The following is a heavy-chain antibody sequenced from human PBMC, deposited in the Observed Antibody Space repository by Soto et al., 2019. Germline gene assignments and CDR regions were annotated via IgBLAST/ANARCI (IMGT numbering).Heavy chain of an antibody. Sequence: PSETLSFPCTFSVDSISSDSNFWGWIRQPPDKGLEWIGSFYYDRNPYTNPSLRSRVTIAVDTSKTQLSLKLNSVNAADTAMYSCARKKCSNLACPFDNWGQGTLVTVSS. D-gene: IGHD6-6*01. V-gene: IGHV4-39*01. CDR3: ARKKCSNLACPFDN. J-gene: IGHJ4*02. CDR2: FYYDRNP. CDR1: VDSISSDSNF.